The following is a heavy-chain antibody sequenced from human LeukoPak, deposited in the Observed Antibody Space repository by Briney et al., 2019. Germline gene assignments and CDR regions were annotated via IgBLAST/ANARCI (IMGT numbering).Heavy chain of an antibody. CDR3: ARGKDNGDDFDY. Sequence: GASAKVSCKASGYTFSGYYMHWVRQAPGQGLEWMGWINPRGGTNYAQKFQGWVTMTRDTSISTAYMDLSRLRSDDTAVYYCARGKDNGDDFDYWGQGTLVTVSS. CDR2: INPRGGT. J-gene: IGHJ4*02. CDR1: GYTFSGYY. V-gene: IGHV1-2*04. D-gene: IGHD4-17*01.